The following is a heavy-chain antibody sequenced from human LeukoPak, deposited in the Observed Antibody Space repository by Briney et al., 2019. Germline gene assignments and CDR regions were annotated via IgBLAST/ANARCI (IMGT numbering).Heavy chain of an antibody. Sequence: SETLSLTCTVSSGSISNSNYYWGWIRQPPGKGLEWIGSIFYDGSPDYNPSLKSRVTISVDTSKNQFSLKLSSVTAADTAVYYCARVQESQIDYYFDYWGQGTLVTVSS. V-gene: IGHV4-39*07. CDR1: SGSISNSNYY. D-gene: IGHD3-9*01. CDR3: ARVQESQIDYYFDY. CDR2: IFYDGSP. J-gene: IGHJ4*02.